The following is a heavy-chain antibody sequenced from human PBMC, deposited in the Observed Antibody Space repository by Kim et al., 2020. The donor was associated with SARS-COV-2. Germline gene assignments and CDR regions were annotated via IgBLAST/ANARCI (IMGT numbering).Heavy chain of an antibody. CDR3: ARAYKWELDYFDY. V-gene: IGHV4-39*01. CDR2: IYYSGST. CDR1: GGSISSSSYY. D-gene: IGHD1-26*01. J-gene: IGHJ4*02. Sequence: SETLSLTCTVSGGSISSSSYYWGWIRQPPGKGLEWIGSIYYSGSTYYNPSLKSRVTISVDTSKNQFSLKLSSVTAADTAVYYCARAYKWELDYFDYWGQGTLVTVSS.